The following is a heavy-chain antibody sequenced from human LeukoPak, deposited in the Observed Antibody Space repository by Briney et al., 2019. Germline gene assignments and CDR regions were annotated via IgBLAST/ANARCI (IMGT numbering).Heavy chain of an antibody. CDR1: GGSISNFY. V-gene: IGHV4-59*08. CDR2: IDYTGST. CDR3: ARGSGRQLNY. D-gene: IGHD3-10*01. Sequence: SETLSLTCTVSGGSISNFYWSRIRQPPGKGLEWIGYIDYTGSTNYNPYLKSRVTISLDTSKGQFSLRLTSVTAVDTAVYYCARGSGRQLNYWGQGTLVTVS. J-gene: IGHJ4*02.